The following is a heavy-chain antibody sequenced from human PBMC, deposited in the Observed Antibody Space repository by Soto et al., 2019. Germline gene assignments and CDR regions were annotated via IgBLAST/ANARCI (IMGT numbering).Heavy chain of an antibody. V-gene: IGHV1-8*01. CDR2: VNPNSGNT. Sequence: QVQLVQSGAEVKKPGASVKVSCKASGYTFTSYDINWVRQATGQGLEWMGWVNPNSGNTGYAQKFQGRVTMTRNTSISTAYMELSSLRSEDTAVYYCARVHIVVVPAAINYYYYMDVWGKGTTVTVSS. D-gene: IGHD2-2*01. CDR3: ARVHIVVVPAAINYYYYMDV. CDR1: GYTFTSYD. J-gene: IGHJ6*03.